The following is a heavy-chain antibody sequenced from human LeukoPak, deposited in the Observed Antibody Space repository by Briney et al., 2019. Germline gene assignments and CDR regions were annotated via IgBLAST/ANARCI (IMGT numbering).Heavy chain of an antibody. J-gene: IGHJ4*02. V-gene: IGHV4-34*01. CDR2: INQSGST. Sequence: PSETLSLTCAVYGGSFSGHYWRWIRQPPGKGLEWIGEINQSGSTNYNPSLKSRVTISVETSKNQFSLNLSSVTAADTAVYYCARVVVPAGMIDYFDCWGQGTLVTVSS. D-gene: IGHD2-2*01. CDR1: GGSFSGHY. CDR3: ARVVVPAGMIDYFDC.